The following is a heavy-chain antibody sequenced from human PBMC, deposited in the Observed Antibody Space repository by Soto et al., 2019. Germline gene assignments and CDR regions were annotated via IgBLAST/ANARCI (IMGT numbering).Heavy chain of an antibody. CDR1: GVSISSFY. CDR3: ARSTGWYFDS. Sequence: PSETLSLTCTVSGVSISSFYWSWIRQPPGKGLEWIGYMYYSGSTNYNPSLKNRVTISGDTSKNQFSLKLSSVTAADTAVYYCARSTGWYFDSWGQGTLVTVSS. CDR2: MYYSGST. V-gene: IGHV4-59*01. J-gene: IGHJ4*02. D-gene: IGHD2-15*01.